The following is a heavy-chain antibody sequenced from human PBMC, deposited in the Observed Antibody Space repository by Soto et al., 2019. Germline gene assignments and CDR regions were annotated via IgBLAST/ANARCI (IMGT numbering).Heavy chain of an antibody. Sequence: ASVKVSCKASGYTFTGYYMHWVRQAPGQGLEWMGWINPNSGGTNYAQKFQGRVTMTRGTSISTAYMELSRLRSDDTAVYYCARAFIVVVPAASPDAFDIWGQGTMVTVSS. J-gene: IGHJ3*02. CDR3: ARAFIVVVPAASPDAFDI. CDR1: GYTFTGYY. D-gene: IGHD2-2*01. CDR2: INPNSGGT. V-gene: IGHV1-2*02.